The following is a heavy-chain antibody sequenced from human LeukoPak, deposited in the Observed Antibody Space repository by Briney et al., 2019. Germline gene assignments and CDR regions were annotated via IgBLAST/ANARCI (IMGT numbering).Heavy chain of an antibody. D-gene: IGHD3-22*01. CDR3: ARSYDSSGNWFDP. J-gene: IGHJ5*02. CDR1: GGTFSNYA. CDR2: IIPILGIA. Sequence: SVKVSCKASGGTFSNYAISWVRQAPGQGLEWMGRIIPILGIANYAQKFQGRVTITADKSTSTAYMELSSLRSEDTAVYYCARSYDSSGNWFDPWGQGTLVTVSS. V-gene: IGHV1-69*04.